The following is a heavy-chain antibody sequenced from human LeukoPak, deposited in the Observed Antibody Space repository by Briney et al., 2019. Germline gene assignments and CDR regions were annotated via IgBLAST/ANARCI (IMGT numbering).Heavy chain of an antibody. D-gene: IGHD7-27*01. CDR3: ARNELSGDGDPGYYYYYMDV. J-gene: IGHJ6*03. CDR1: GFTFSSYA. CDR2: ISSSSSYI. Sequence: PGGSLRLSCAASGFTFSSYAMSWVRQAPGKGLEWVSSISSSSSYIYYADSVKGRFTISRDNAKNSLYLQMNSLRAEDTAVYYCARNELSGDGDPGYYYYYMDVWGKGTTVTVSS. V-gene: IGHV3-21*01.